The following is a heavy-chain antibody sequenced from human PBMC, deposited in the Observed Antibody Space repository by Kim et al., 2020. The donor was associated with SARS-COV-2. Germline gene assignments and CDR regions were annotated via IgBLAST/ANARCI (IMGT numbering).Heavy chain of an antibody. D-gene: IGHD3-10*01. J-gene: IGHJ1*01. CDR3: ARERVRGVRYFQH. Sequence: SNPALKSRLNISVDTSKTQCTLKLNSVTAADTAVFYCARERVRGVRYFQHWGQGTLVTVSS. V-gene: IGHV4-34*01.